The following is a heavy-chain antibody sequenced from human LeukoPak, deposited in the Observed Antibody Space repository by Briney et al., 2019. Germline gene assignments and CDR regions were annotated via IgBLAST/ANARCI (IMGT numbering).Heavy chain of an antibody. CDR1: GFIFSNNI. Sequence: GGSLRLSCAASGFIFSNNIMNWVRQAPGKGLEWVSVISADGGDIYYADSVNGRFTISRDNSKNTLYLQMNSLRAEDTAVYYCAREEEWLSSWGQGTLVTVSS. CDR3: AREEEWLSS. CDR2: ISADGGDI. D-gene: IGHD3-3*01. J-gene: IGHJ4*02. V-gene: IGHV3-23*01.